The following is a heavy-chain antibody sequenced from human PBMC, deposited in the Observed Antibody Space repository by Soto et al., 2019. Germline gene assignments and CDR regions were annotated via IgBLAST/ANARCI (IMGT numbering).Heavy chain of an antibody. V-gene: IGHV1-8*01. Sequence: ASVQVSCKASGYTFTSYDINWVRQATGQGLEWMGWMNPNSGNTGYAQKFQGRVTMTRNTSISTAYMELSSLRSEDTAVYYCARAYSSSWRNWFDPWGQGTLVTVSS. J-gene: IGHJ5*02. CDR1: GYTFTSYD. D-gene: IGHD6-13*01. CDR2: MNPNSGNT. CDR3: ARAYSSSWRNWFDP.